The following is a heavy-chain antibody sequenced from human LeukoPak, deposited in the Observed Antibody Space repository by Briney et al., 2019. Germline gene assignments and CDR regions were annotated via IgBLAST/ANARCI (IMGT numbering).Heavy chain of an antibody. D-gene: IGHD6-19*01. CDR1: GYTFTCYY. CDR2: INPNSGGT. CDR3: ARDWETSGWYPFDY. V-gene: IGHV1-2*02. Sequence: GASVKVSCKASGYTFTCYYMHWVRQAPGKGLAWMGWINPNSGGTNYGQKFQGRVTMTRDTSISTAYMELSRLRSDDTAVYYCARDWETSGWYPFDYWGQGTLVTVSS. J-gene: IGHJ4*02.